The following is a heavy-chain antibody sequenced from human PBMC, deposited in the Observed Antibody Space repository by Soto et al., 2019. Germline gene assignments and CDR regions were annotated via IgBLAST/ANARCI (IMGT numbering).Heavy chain of an antibody. CDR1: GDSISSRSYY. J-gene: IGHJ4*02. Sequence: PSETLSLTCTVTGDSISSRSYYWVWIRQPPGKGLEWIGSIYYSGSTYNNPSLRSRVSMSIDTSKDQFSLKLKSVTAADTALYFCARQRTSVVTQAYFDVWGPGYRVTVSS. CDR2: IYYSGST. D-gene: IGHD2-21*02. V-gene: IGHV4-39*01. CDR3: ARQRTSVVTQAYFDV.